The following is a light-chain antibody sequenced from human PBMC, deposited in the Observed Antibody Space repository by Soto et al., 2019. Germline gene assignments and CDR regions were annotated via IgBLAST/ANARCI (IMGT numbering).Light chain of an antibody. V-gene: IGLV1-44*01. CDR3: AVWDDSLSGYV. CDR1: SSNIGSNT. Sequence: QSVLTQPPSASGAQLGRGSIPCSGSSSNIGSNTVNWFQHLPGTAPKLLVYSNNQRPSGVRDRFSGSKSGTSASLAISGLQSEDEADYYCAVWDDSLSGYVFGTGTKVTVL. CDR2: SNN. J-gene: IGLJ1*01.